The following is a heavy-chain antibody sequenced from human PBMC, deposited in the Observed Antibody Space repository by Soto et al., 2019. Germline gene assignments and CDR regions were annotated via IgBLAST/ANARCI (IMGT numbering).Heavy chain of an antibody. CDR2: ISYDGSNK. V-gene: IGHV3-30*18. CDR1: GFTFSSYG. J-gene: IGHJ4*02. D-gene: IGHD1-26*01. Sequence: GWSLRLSCAASGFTFSSYGMHWVRQAPGKGLEWVAVISYDGSNKYYADSVKGRFTISRDNSKNTLYLQMNSLRAEDTAVYYCAKGLIVGATLFDYWGQGTLVTVSS. CDR3: AKGLIVGATLFDY.